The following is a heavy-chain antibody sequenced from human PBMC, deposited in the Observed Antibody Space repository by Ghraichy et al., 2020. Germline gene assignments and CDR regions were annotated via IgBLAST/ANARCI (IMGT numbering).Heavy chain of an antibody. CDR3: AKSLRRISVTGYYFDN. CDR2: ISGPGGNT. V-gene: IGHV3-23*01. CDR1: GLTFSAYA. D-gene: IGHD6-19*01. J-gene: IGHJ4*02. Sequence: GESLRLSCAGSGLTFSAYAMNWVRQVPGQGLEWVSGISGPGGNTYYADSVRGRFTISRDNSKNTLYLQMNSLRAEDTAVYYCAKSLRRISVTGYYFDNWGQGFLVTVSS.